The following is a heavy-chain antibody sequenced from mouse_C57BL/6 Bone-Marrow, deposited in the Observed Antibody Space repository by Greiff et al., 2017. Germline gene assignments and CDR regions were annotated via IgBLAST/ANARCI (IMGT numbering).Heavy chain of an antibody. CDR3: AREKTGSSYDFDY. J-gene: IGHJ2*01. V-gene: IGHV14-2*01. D-gene: IGHD1-1*01. Sequence: VQLQQSGAELVKPGASVKLSCTASGFNIKDYYMHWVKQRTEQGLEWIGRIDPEDGETKYAPKFPGKATITADTASNTAYLQLSSLTSEDTAVYYCAREKTGSSYDFDYWGQGTTLTVSS. CDR2: IDPEDGET. CDR1: GFNIKDYY.